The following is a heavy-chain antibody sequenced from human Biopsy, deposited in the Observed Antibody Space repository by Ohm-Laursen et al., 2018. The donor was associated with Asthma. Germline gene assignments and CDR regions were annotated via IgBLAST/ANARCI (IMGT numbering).Heavy chain of an antibody. CDR3: ARLTGNFRIDY. V-gene: IGHV4-39*01. CDR2: IHYSGST. J-gene: IGHJ4*02. CDR1: GGSISISGFY. Sequence: SETLSLTCSVAGGSISISGFYWGWIRQPPGKGLEWIGSIHYSGSTYFNPSLKGRVTIFVDTSKNQFSLKVDSVAAADTAVYYCARLTGNFRIDYWGQGTLVTVSS. D-gene: IGHD4-23*01.